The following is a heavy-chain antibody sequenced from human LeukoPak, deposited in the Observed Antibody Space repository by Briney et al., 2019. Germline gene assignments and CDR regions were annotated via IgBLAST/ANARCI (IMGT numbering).Heavy chain of an antibody. CDR1: GFTFSSYW. J-gene: IGHJ4*02. CDR2: INSDGSST. D-gene: IGHD6-13*01. V-gene: IGHV3-74*01. Sequence: GGSLRLSCAASGFTFSSYWMHWVRQPPGKGLVWVSRINSDGSSTSYADSVKGRFTISRDKANNTLYMQMKSLRAEDTAVYYCARLGSWYRRDDYWGQGTLVTVSS. CDR3: ARLGSWYRRDDY.